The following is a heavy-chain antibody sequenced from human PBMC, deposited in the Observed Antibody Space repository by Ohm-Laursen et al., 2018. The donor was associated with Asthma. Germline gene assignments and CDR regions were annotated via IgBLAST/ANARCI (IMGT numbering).Heavy chain of an antibody. D-gene: IGHD3-3*01. CDR1: GGSISSGGYS. V-gene: IGHV4-30-2*01. J-gene: IGHJ4*02. Sequence: TLSLTCAVSGGSISSGGYSWSWIRQPPGKGLEWIGYIYHSGSTYYNPSLKSRVTISVDRYKNQFSLKLSSVTAADTAGYYCARASDFWSGYFDYWGQGTLVTVSS. CDR3: ARASDFWSGYFDY. CDR2: IYHSGST.